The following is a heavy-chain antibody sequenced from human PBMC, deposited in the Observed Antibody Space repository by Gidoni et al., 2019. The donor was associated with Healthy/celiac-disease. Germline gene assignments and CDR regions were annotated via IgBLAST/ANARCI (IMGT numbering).Heavy chain of an antibody. CDR3: ARRMTTEFPLNAFDI. Sequence: EVQLLESGGGLLQPGGSLRLSCAASGFTFSSDAMSWVRQAPGKGLEWVSAISGSGGSTYYADSVKGRFTIARDNSKNTLYLQMNSLRAEDTAVYYCARRMTTEFPLNAFDIWGQGTMVTVSS. D-gene: IGHD4-17*01. CDR2: ISGSGGST. V-gene: IGHV3-23*01. CDR1: GFTFSSDA. J-gene: IGHJ3*02.